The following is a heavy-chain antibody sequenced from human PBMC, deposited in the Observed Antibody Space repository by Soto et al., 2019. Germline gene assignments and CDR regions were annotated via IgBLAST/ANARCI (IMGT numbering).Heavy chain of an antibody. J-gene: IGHJ4*02. CDR1: GFTFNNYW. CDR2: ISSDGSNT. V-gene: IGHV3-74*01. CDR3: ARDLTVCSGACYSAPFDY. Sequence: GSLRLSCAVSGFTFNNYWMHWVRRAPGKGLVWVSHISSDGSNTNYADSVKGRFTISRDNAKNTLYLQMNSLRAEDTAVYYCARDLTVCSGACYSAPFDYWGQGTLVTVSS. D-gene: IGHD2-21*02.